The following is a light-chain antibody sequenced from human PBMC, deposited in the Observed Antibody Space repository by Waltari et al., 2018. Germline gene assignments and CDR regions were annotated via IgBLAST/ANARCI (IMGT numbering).Light chain of an antibody. CDR1: TSDVGSSYL. CDR3: CSYAGRGTYV. V-gene: IGLV2-23*02. J-gene: IGLJ1*01. CDR2: EVF. Sequence: QSALTQPASVSGPPGQSITISCSRTTSDVGSSYLVSWYQQHPGEAPKLLICEVFKRPPDTSSRFSGAKSGSTASLTISGLQPEDEADYYCCSYAGRGTYVFGSGTKVTVL.